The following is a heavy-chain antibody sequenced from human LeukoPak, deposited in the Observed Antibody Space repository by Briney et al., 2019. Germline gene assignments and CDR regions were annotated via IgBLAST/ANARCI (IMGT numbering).Heavy chain of an antibody. D-gene: IGHD2/OR15-2a*01. Sequence: GGSLRLSCAASGFTFSSYGTQWVRQAPGKGLVWVAFIRYDGTNKYYADSVKGRFTISKDNSKNTLYQQMNSMGVEDTAVYYCAKDKSNIVDYWGQGALVTVST. J-gene: IGHJ4*02. CDR1: GFTFSSYG. CDR2: IRYDGTNK. CDR3: AKDKSNIVDY. V-gene: IGHV3-30*02.